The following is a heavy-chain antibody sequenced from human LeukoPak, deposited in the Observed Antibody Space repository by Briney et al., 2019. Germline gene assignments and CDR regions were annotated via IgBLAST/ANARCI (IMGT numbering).Heavy chain of an antibody. CDR2: MNPNSGKT. V-gene: IGHV1-8*01. CDR3: ATSSGWSPLDC. D-gene: IGHD6-19*01. CDR1: GYTFTSYD. Sequence: ASVKVSCKASGYTFTSYDINWVRQAPGQGLEWMGWMNPNSGKTGYAQKFRGRVTMTMNTSISTAYMELSSLGSEETAVYYCATSSGWSPLDCWGQGTLVTVSS. J-gene: IGHJ4*02.